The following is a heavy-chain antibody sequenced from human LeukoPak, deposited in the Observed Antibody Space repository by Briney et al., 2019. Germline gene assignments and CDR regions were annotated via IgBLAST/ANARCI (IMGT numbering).Heavy chain of an antibody. J-gene: IGHJ4*02. Sequence: PGGSLRLSCVASGFTFHDYAMSWVRHVPGKGLEWVSLISGDGGSASYAGSVKGRFTISRDNSKNSLYLQMNSLRTEDTAFYYCAKASSGSSSRPVDYWGQGTLVTASS. CDR2: ISGDGGSA. V-gene: IGHV3-43*02. D-gene: IGHD3-10*01. CDR3: AKASSGSSSRPVDY. CDR1: GFTFHDYA.